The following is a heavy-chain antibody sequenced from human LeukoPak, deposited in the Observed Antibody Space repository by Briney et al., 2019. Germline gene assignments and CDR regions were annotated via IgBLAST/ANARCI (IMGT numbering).Heavy chain of an antibody. CDR2: ISERSSSI. Sequence: GGSLRLSCAASGFTFSSYSMNWVRRAPGKGLEWPSYISERSSSIYYAGSVKGRFTISRDNAKNSLYLQMNSLRDEDTAVYYCARDYAYAFDIWGQGTMVTVSS. D-gene: IGHD2-2*01. CDR1: GFTFSSYS. V-gene: IGHV3-48*02. J-gene: IGHJ3*02. CDR3: ARDYAYAFDI.